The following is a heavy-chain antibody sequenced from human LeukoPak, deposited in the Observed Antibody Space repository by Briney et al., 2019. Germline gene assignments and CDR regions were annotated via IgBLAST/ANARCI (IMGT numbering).Heavy chain of an antibody. J-gene: IGHJ4*02. CDR3: VRDFRSADY. Sequence: GGSLRLSCAASGFSFSTYCMHWVRQAPGKGPMWVSRICPDGTVTNYADSVRARFSISRDNARNTVYLQMNSLRAEDTAVYYCVRDFRSADYWGQGTLVTVSS. CDR1: GFSFSTYC. V-gene: IGHV3-74*01. CDR2: ICPDGTVT.